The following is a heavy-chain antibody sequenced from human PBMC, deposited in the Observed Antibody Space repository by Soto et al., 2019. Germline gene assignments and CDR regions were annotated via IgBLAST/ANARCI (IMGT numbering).Heavy chain of an antibody. CDR3: SGCSGGACHKNYGMDV. V-gene: IGHV3-30*03. Sequence: QVQLVESGGGVVQPGRSLRLSCAASGFTFSSYGMHWVRQAPGKGLEWVAVISFDGSNKNYAEFVKGRLIISRDNAKNSLFLQMNSLRGEDTAVYYCSGCSGGACHKNYGMDVWGQGTTVTVSS. D-gene: IGHD2-15*01. CDR1: GFTFSSYG. J-gene: IGHJ6*02. CDR2: ISFDGSNK.